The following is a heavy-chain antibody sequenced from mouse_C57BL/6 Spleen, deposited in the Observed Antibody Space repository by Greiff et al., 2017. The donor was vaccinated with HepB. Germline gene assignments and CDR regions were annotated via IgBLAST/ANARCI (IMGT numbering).Heavy chain of an antibody. D-gene: IGHD2-4*01. J-gene: IGHJ4*01. CDR2: IYPGSGSI. CDR1: GYTFTSYW. V-gene: IGHV1-55*01. CDR3: ARDYDYDVDY. Sequence: QVQLQQPGAELVKPGASVKMSCKASGYTFTSYWITWVKQRPGQGLEWIGDIYPGSGSINYNEKFKSKATLTVDTSSSTAYVQLSSLTSEDSAVYYCARDYDYDVDYWGKGTSVTVSS.